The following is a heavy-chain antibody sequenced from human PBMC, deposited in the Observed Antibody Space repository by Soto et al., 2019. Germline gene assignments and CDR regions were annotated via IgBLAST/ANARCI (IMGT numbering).Heavy chain of an antibody. CDR1: GGSFSGYY. V-gene: IGHV4-34*01. CDR3: ATRLSSSWYGLDYYYYGMDV. CDR2: INHSGST. J-gene: IGHJ6*02. D-gene: IGHD6-13*01. Sequence: SETLSLTCAVYGGSFSGYYWSWIRQPPGKGLEWIGEINHSGSTNYNPSLKSRVTISVDTSKNQFSLKLGSVTAADTAVYYCATRLSSSWYGLDYYYYGMDVWGQGTTVTVSS.